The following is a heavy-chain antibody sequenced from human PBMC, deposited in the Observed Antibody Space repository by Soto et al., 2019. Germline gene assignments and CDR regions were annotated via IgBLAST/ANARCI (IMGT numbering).Heavy chain of an antibody. D-gene: IGHD1-1*01. CDR3: ARGLSGDKVDS. V-gene: IGHV4-30-4*01. CDR2: IYDSGST. CDR1: GGSISSGAYY. Sequence: QVQLQESGPGLVKPSQTLSLTCTIAGGSISSGAYYWSWIRQPPGKCLEWIGHIYDSGSTYNNPSLNIRVTISIDPSENQFYLNLRSVTAADTAVYYCARGLSGDKVDSWGQGTLVTVSS. J-gene: IGHJ4*02.